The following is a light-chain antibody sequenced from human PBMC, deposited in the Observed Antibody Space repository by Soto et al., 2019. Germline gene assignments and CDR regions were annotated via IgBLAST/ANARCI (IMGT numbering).Light chain of an antibody. CDR1: QSVSSY. CDR2: DAS. Sequence: EVVLTQSPVTLSLAPVERATLXCRASQSVSSYLAWYQQKPGQAPRLLIYDASNRATGIPARFSGSGSGTDFTLTISSLEPEDFAVYYCQQRSNWPITFGQGTRLEIK. CDR3: QQRSNWPIT. J-gene: IGKJ5*01. V-gene: IGKV3-11*01.